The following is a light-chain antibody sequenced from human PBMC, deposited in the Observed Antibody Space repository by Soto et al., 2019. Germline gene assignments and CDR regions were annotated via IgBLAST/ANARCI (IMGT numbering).Light chain of an antibody. CDR3: QQYNDFQYT. CDR2: DAT. J-gene: IGKJ2*01. CDR1: QSIGSW. Sequence: DIQMTQSPSTLSASVGDGVTITCRASQSIGSWLAWYQQKPGEAPKLLIYDATNLQTGVPSRFSGSGSGTDFTLTISSLQPEDFATYYCQQYNDFQYTFGPGTKLDIK. V-gene: IGKV1-5*01.